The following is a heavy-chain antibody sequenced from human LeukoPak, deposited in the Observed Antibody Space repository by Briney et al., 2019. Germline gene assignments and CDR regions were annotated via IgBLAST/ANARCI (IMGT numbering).Heavy chain of an antibody. V-gene: IGHV1-2*02. CDR3: ARATAKNDH. D-gene: IGHD1-14*01. CDR2: INPKTGGT. CDR1: GYTFTGYY. Sequence: ASVKVSCKTSGYTFTGYYMHWVRQAPGQGLEWMGWINPKTGGTSYAQRFQGRVTMTRDTSISTVNMELSRLTPDDTAVYYCARATAKNDHWGQGTLVTVSS. J-gene: IGHJ4*02.